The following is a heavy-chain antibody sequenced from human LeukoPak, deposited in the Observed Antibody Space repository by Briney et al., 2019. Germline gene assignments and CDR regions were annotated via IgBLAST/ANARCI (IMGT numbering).Heavy chain of an antibody. CDR1: GGTFSSYA. CDR3: ARESIAAAYFDY. J-gene: IGHJ4*02. Sequence: ASVKVSCKASGGTFSSYAISWVRQAPGQGLEWMGGIIPIFGTANYAQKFQGRVTITADESTSTAYMELGSLRSEDTAVYYCARESIAAAYFDYWGQGTLVTASS. CDR2: IIPIFGTA. D-gene: IGHD6-13*01. V-gene: IGHV1-69*13.